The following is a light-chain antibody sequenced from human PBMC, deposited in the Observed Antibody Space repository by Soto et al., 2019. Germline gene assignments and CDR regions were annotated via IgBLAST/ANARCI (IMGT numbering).Light chain of an antibody. J-gene: IGKJ4*01. CDR3: QQRSNS. CDR2: DAS. Sequence: EIVMTQSPATLSVSPGERATLSCRASQSVSRSLTWYQQKPGQAPRLLIYDASTRATGIPPRFSGSGSGTDFTLTISSLEPEDFAVYYCQQRSNSFGGGTKVDIK. CDR1: QSVSRS. V-gene: IGKV3-11*01.